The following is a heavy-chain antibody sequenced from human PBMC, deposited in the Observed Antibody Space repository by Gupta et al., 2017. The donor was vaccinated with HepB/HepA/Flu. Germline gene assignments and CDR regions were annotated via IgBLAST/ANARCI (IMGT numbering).Heavy chain of an antibody. CDR2: ISFDGVNK. D-gene: IGHD2-2*03. V-gene: IGHV3-30*01. J-gene: IGHJ4*02. CDR3: AADQLYRGYYDY. Sequence: QVQLVGSGGGVVPPGGALRTSCAASGFSFPTWPMHWVRQAPGKGLQWVASISFDGVNKFYADSVKGRFTISRDNSKNTLSLQMASLRAEDTAIYYCAADQLYRGYYDYWGQGTLVTVSS. CDR1: GFSFPTWP.